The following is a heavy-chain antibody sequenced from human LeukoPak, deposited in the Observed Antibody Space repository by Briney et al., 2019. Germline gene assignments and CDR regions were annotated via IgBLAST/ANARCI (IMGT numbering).Heavy chain of an antibody. J-gene: IGHJ1*01. CDR1: GFIVSSNY. Sequence: GGSLRLSCAASGFIVSSNYMSWVRQAPGKGLEWVSVIYGDGSTYYADSVKGRFTISRDNSKNTLYLQMNSLRVEDTAVYYCARAMRGYSYILEHWGQGTLVTVSS. V-gene: IGHV3-53*01. CDR3: ARAMRGYSYILEH. CDR2: IYGDGST. D-gene: IGHD5-18*01.